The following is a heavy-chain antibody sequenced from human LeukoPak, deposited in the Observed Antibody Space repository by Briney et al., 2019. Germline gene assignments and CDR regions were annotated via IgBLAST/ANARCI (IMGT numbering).Heavy chain of an antibody. CDR1: GFTFSSYN. CDR3: ARSDYYDSSGYYGNFDY. Sequence: GESLRLSCAASGFTFSSYNMNWVRQAPGKGLEWVSSISSSSPYIHYADSVKGRFTISRDNAKNSLYLQMNSLRAEDTAVYYCARSDYYDSSGYYGNFDYWGQGTLVTVTS. D-gene: IGHD3-22*01. V-gene: IGHV3-21*01. J-gene: IGHJ4*02. CDR2: ISSSSPYI.